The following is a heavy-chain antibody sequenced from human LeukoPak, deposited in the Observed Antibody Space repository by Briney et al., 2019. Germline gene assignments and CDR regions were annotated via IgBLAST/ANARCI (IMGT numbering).Heavy chain of an antibody. D-gene: IGHD2-15*01. CDR3: ARRYCSGGSCYSAFDY. Sequence: SETLSLTCTVSGGSISSYYWSWIRQPPGKGLEWIGYIYYSGSTNYNPSLKSRVTISVDTSKNQFSLKLSSVTAADTAVYYCARRYCSGGSCYSAFDYWGQGTLVTVSS. CDR2: IYYSGST. CDR1: GGSISSYY. V-gene: IGHV4-59*08. J-gene: IGHJ4*02.